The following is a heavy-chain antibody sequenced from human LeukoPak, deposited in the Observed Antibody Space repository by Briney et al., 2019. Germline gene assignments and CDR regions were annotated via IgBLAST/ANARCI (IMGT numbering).Heavy chain of an antibody. D-gene: IGHD3-3*01. V-gene: IGHV3-30*02. CDR1: GFTFSSYG. CDR3: ARCRGFLECTCFDY. CDR2: IRYDGSNK. Sequence: GGSLRLSCAASGFTFSSYGMHWVRQAPGKGLEWVAFIRYDGSNKYYADSVKGRFTISRDNSKNTLYLQMNSLRAEDTAVYYCARCRGFLECTCFDYWGQGTLVTVSS. J-gene: IGHJ4*02.